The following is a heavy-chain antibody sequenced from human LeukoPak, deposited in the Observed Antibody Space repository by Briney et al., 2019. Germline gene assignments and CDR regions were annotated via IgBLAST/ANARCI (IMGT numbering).Heavy chain of an antibody. D-gene: IGHD2-15*01. CDR3: ARVATQIHNAFDI. CDR1: GGTFSSYA. V-gene: IGHV1-69*05. CDR2: IIPIFGTA. Sequence: SVKVSCTASGGTFSSYAISWVRQAPGQGLKWMGRIIPIFGTANYAQKFQGRVTITTDESTSTAYMELSSLRSEDTAVYYCARVATQIHNAFDIWGQGTMVTVSS. J-gene: IGHJ3*02.